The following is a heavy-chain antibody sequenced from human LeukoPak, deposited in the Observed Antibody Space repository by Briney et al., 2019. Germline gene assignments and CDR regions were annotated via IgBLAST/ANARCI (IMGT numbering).Heavy chain of an antibody. D-gene: IGHD6-13*01. CDR1: GYTFTSYY. J-gene: IGHJ4*02. CDR3: ARDEAAGDY. V-gene: IGHV1-46*01. Sequence: ASVKVSCKASGYTFTSYYIHWVRQAPGQGLEWMGLINPSGGSTSYAQKFQGRVTMTRDMSTSTVYMELSSLRSEDTAVYYCARDEAAGDYWGQGTLVTVSS. CDR2: INPSGGST.